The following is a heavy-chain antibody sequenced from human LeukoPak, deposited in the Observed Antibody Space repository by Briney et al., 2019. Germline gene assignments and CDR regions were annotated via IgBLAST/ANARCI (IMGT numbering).Heavy chain of an antibody. D-gene: IGHD2-15*01. CDR2: ISSSSYI. V-gene: IGHV3-21*01. Sequence: GGSLRLSCAASGFTFSSYSMNWVRQAPGKGLEWVSSISSSSYIYYADSVKGRFTISRDNAKNSLYLQMNSLRAEDTAVYYCARDAAYIGYCSGGSCYSPDAFDIWGQGTMVTVSS. J-gene: IGHJ3*02. CDR3: ARDAAYIGYCSGGSCYSPDAFDI. CDR1: GFTFSSYS.